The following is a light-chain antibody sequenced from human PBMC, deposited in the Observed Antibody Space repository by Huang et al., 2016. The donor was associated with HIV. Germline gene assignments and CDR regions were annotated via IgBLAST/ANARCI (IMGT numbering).Light chain of an antibody. CDR2: GAS. CDR3: QQYGSSLRLT. J-gene: IGKJ4*01. V-gene: IGKV3-20*01. CDR1: QNLSSSY. Sequence: EIVLTQSPGTLSLSPGERATLSCRASQNLSSSYLAWYQQKPGQAPRLLIYGASSRATGIPDRFSGSGSGTDVTLTISRLEPEDFAVYYCQQYGSSLRLTFGGGTKVEIK.